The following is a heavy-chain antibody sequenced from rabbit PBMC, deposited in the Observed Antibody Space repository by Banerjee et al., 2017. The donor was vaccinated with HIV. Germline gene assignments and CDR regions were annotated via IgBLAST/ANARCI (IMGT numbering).Heavy chain of an antibody. Sequence: QSLEESGGGLVQPEGSLALTCKASGFTISSSYYMCWIRQAPGKGLEWIACIYTGSSGSTYYASWAKGRFTISKTSSTTVTLQMTSLTAADTATYFCAKEAGYAAYFNLWGPGTLVTVS. V-gene: IGHV1S40*01. CDR3: AKEAGYAAYFNL. D-gene: IGHD6-1*01. CDR1: GFTISSSYY. J-gene: IGHJ4*01. CDR2: IYTGSSGST.